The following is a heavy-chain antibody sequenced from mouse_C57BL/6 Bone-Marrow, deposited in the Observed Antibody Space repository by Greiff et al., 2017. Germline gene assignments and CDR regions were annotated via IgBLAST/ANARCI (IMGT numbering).Heavy chain of an antibody. V-gene: IGHV1-81*01. J-gene: IGHJ1*03. CDR1: GYTFTSYG. CDR2: IYPRSGNT. D-gene: IGHD1-1*01. CDR3: ARSTVVAPQYWYFDV. Sequence: QVQLQQSGAELARPGASVKLSCKASGYTFTSYGISWVKQRTGQGLEWIGEIYPRSGNTYYNEKFKGKATLTADKSASTASLELRSLTSEDSAVYFCARSTVVAPQYWYFDVWGTGTTVTVSS.